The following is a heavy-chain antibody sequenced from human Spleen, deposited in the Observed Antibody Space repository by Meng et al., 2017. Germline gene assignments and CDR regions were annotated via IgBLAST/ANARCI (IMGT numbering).Heavy chain of an antibody. CDR3: ARSSFSASPYYFGY. Sequence: GRLQGSGPGLLRPSGTLSLTCTVSGGSVSSGDFYWSWIRQPPGKGLEWIGHIYYSGSTNYNPSLKSRVTISIDTSKNQFSLKLSSVTTADTAVYFCARSSFSASPYYFGYWGLGTLVTVSS. D-gene: IGHD3-3*02. V-gene: IGHV4-61*08. J-gene: IGHJ4*02. CDR2: IYYSGST. CDR1: GGSVSSGDFY.